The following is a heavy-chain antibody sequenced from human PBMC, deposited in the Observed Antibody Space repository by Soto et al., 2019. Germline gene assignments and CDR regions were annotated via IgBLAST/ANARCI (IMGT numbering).Heavy chain of an antibody. CDR3: ARGLAADGA. CDR1: GYTFTHYA. Sequence: QVQLVQSGAEVKKPGASVKVSCTASGYTFTHYAIHWVRHAPGQRLEWMGFINAGSGNTKYSQTFQGGLTFTKDTSASTAYMDLSSLRSEDTAIYYCARGLAADGAWGQGTLVTVSS. D-gene: IGHD6-13*01. V-gene: IGHV1-3*01. CDR2: INAGSGNT. J-gene: IGHJ5*02.